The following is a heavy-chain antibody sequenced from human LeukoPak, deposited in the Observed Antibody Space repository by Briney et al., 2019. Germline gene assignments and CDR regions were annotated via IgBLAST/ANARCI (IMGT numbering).Heavy chain of an antibody. J-gene: IGHJ4*02. D-gene: IGHD6-13*01. V-gene: IGHV4-34*01. Sequence: SETLSLTCAVYGGSFSGYYWSWIRQPPGKGLEWIGEINHSGSTNYNPSLKSRVTISVDTSKNQFSLKLSSVTAADTAVYYCARLPQRDSSSWSSRTRNPLWGQGTLVTVSS. CDR2: INHSGST. CDR3: ARLPQRDSSSWSSRTRNPL. CDR1: GGSFSGYY.